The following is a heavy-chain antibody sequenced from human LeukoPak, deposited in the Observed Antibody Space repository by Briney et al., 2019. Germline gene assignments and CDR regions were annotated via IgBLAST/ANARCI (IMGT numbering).Heavy chain of an antibody. J-gene: IGHJ4*02. V-gene: IGHV1-69*13. D-gene: IGHD6-13*01. CDR3: ARDRGRAAGGIICFDY. Sequence: ASVKVSCKASGCTFSYYAISWVRQAPGQGLEWMGGIIPMFGTANYAQKFQGRVTITADEPTSTAYMELSSLRSEDKAVYYCARDRGRAAGGIICFDYWGQGTLVTVSS. CDR1: GCTFSYYA. CDR2: IIPMFGTA.